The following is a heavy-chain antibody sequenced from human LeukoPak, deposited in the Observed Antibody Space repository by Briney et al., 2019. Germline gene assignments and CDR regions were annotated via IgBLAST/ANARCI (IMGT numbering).Heavy chain of an antibody. CDR2: INSDGSST. V-gene: IGHV3-74*01. CDR1: GFTFSNYW. D-gene: IGHD1-1*01. Sequence: GGSLRLSCAVSGFTFSNYWMYWVRQAPGKRLVRVARINSDGSSTTYADSVEGRFTISRDNTKSMLHLQMHSLRVDDSAVYFCTRTTTTADWYFDFWGRGTLVTVSS. J-gene: IGHJ2*01. CDR3: TRTTTTADWYFDF.